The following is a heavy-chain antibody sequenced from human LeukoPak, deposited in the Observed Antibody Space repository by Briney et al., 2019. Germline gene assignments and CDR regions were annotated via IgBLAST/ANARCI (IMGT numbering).Heavy chain of an antibody. Sequence: SETLSLTCAVYGGSFSGYSWSWIRQPPGKGLEWIGEINHSGSTNYNPSLKSRVTISVDTSKNQFSLKLSSVTAADTAVYYCARGPNCSSTSCYLSEPDYWGQGALVTVSS. J-gene: IGHJ4*02. CDR1: GGSFSGYS. V-gene: IGHV4-34*01. D-gene: IGHD2-2*01. CDR3: ARGPNCSSTSCYLSEPDY. CDR2: INHSGST.